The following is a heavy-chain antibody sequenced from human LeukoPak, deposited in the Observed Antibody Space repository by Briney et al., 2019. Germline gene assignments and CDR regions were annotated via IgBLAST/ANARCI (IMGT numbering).Heavy chain of an antibody. J-gene: IGHJ5*02. CDR2: IDYSGST. Sequence: SETLSLTCTVSGGSLNSYYWSWIRQPPGKGLDWIGYIDYSGSTSYNPSLKSRVTISVDTSKNQFSLKLNSVTAADTAVYYCARFSGYDNYFDPWGQGTLVTVSS. D-gene: IGHD5-12*01. CDR3: ARFSGYDNYFDP. V-gene: IGHV4-59*01. CDR1: GGSLNSYY.